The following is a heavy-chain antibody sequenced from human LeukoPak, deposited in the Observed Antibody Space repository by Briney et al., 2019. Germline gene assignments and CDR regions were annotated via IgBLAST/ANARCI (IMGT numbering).Heavy chain of an antibody. CDR2: ISGSGGHT. V-gene: IGHV3-23*01. CDR1: GFSFSTYA. J-gene: IGHJ4*02. CDR3: ANGDGITMVRGVSALSY. D-gene: IGHD3-10*01. Sequence: GGSLRLSCASSGFSFSTYAMTWVRQAPGKGLEWVSGISGSGGHTYYADSVKGRFTMSRDNSKNTLYLQMNSLRAEDTAVYYCANGDGITMVRGVSALSYWGQGTLVTVSS.